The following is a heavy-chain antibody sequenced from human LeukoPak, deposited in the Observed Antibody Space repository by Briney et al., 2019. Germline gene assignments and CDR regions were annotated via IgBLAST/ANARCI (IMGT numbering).Heavy chain of an antibody. J-gene: IGHJ4*02. Sequence: PSETLSLTCTVSGGSISTSNYYWGWIRQPPGKGLEWIGNIFYSGSTYYGPSLKSRVTISLDTSKNQFSLKLSSVTAADTAVYYCARGVVAAAGRTFDFWGQGTLVTVSS. CDR2: IFYSGST. CDR3: ARGVVAAAGRTFDF. V-gene: IGHV4-39*07. D-gene: IGHD6-13*01. CDR1: GGSISTSNYY.